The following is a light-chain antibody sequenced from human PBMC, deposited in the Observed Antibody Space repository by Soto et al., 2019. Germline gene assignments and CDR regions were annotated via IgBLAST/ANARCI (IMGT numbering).Light chain of an antibody. CDR3: ETWDSNTHTV. V-gene: IGLV4-60*02. CDR1: SGHSSYI. J-gene: IGLJ3*02. CDR2: LEGSGSY. Sequence: QPVLTQSSSASASLGSSVKLTCTLSSGHSSYIIAWHQQQPGKAPRYLMKLEGSGSYNKWSGVPARFSGSSSVADRYLTISNLQFEDEADYYCETWDSNTHTVFGGGTKLTVL.